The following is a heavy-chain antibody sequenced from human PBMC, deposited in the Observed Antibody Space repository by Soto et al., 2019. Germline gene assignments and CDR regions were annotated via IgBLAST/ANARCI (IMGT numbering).Heavy chain of an antibody. J-gene: IGHJ5*02. CDR3: ARWSMTTVTTRGDWFDP. D-gene: IGHD4-4*01. V-gene: IGHV1-69*01. Sequence: QVQLVQSGAEVKKPGSSVKVSCKASGGTFSSYAISWVRQAPGQWLEWMGGIIPIFGTANYAQKFQGRVTITADESTSTAYMELSSLRSEDTAVYYCARWSMTTVTTRGDWFDPWGQGTLVTVSS. CDR1: GGTFSSYA. CDR2: IIPIFGTA.